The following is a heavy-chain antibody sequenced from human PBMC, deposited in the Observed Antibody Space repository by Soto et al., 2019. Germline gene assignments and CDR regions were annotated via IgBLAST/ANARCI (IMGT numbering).Heavy chain of an antibody. D-gene: IGHD3-3*01. V-gene: IGHV3-49*03. CDR3: TRVDHDFWSGCPHNWFDP. J-gene: IGHJ5*02. CDR1: GFTFGDYA. CDR2: IRSKAYGGTT. Sequence: GSLRLSCTASGFTFGDYAMSWFRQAPGKGLEWVGFIRSKAYGGTTEYAASVKGRFTISRDDSKSIAYLQMNSLKTEDTAVYYCTRVDHDFWSGCPHNWFDPWGQGTLVTVSS.